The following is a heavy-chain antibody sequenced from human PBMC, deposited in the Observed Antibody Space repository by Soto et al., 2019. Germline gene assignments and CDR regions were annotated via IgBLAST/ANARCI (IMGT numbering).Heavy chain of an antibody. CDR3: ARDSSSWYVWFDP. D-gene: IGHD6-13*01. CDR1: GGSISSSSYY. V-gene: IGHV4-39*02. CDR2: IYYSGST. Sequence: QLQLQESGPGLVKPSETLSLTCTVSGGSISSSSYYWGWIRQPPGKGLEWIGSIYYSGSTYYNPSLKRRVPISVDTSKNQFSLKLSSVTAADTAVYYCARDSSSWYVWFDPWGQGTLVTVSS. J-gene: IGHJ5*02.